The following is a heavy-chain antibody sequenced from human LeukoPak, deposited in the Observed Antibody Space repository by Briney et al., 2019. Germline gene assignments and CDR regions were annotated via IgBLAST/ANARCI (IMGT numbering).Heavy chain of an antibody. CDR3: ARRAYCSSTRCYVAYFDY. D-gene: IGHD2-2*01. CDR2: ISSSSSYI. V-gene: IGHV3-21*01. CDR1: GFTFSSYS. J-gene: IGHJ4*02. Sequence: GGSLRLSCAASGFTFSSYSMNWVRQAPGKGLEWVSSISSSSSYIYYADSVKGRFTISRDNAKNSLYLQMNSLRAEDTAVYYCARRAYCSSTRCYVAYFDYWGQGTPVTVSS.